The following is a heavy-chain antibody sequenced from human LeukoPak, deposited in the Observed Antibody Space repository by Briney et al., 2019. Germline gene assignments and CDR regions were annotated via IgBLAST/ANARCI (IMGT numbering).Heavy chain of an antibody. J-gene: IGHJ3*01. D-gene: IGHD3-3*01. V-gene: IGHV3-23*01. CDR2: ISGSGAKT. Sequence: PSETLSLTCAVSNDSISSNKWWSWVRQAPGKGLEWVSAISGSGAKTYYADSVKGRFTISRDNSRNTLYLQMNSLRVEDTAVYYCAQGDSYYDFLLSVWGQGTMVTVSS. CDR1: NDSISSNK. CDR3: AQGDSYYDFLLSV.